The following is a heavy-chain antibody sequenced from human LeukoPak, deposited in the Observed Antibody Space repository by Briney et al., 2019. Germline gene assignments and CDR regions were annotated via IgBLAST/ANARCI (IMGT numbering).Heavy chain of an antibody. V-gene: IGHV4-4*07. CDR3: ARDIPPAQLRFLEWSMEKVMDV. CDR2: IYTSGST. Sequence: AETLSLTCTVSGGSISSYYWSWIRQPAGKGLEWIGRIYTSGSTNYNPSLKSRVTMSVDTSKNQFSLKLSSVTAVDTAVYYCARDIPPAQLRFLEWSMEKVMDVWGKGTRVTVSS. J-gene: IGHJ6*03. CDR1: GGSISSYY. D-gene: IGHD3-3*01.